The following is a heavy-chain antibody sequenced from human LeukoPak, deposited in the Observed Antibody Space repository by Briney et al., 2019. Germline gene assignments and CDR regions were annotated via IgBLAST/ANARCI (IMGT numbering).Heavy chain of an antibody. CDR3: ARGYCSTNSCYYVS. J-gene: IGHJ5*02. Sequence: PSETLSLTCTVSGGSISSYYWSWIRQPPGKGLEWIGYIYHSGSTKYNPSLESRVTISVDTSKNQFSLRLKSVTAADTAVYYCARGYCSTNSCYYVSWGQGTLVTVSS. CDR2: IYHSGST. V-gene: IGHV4-59*01. CDR1: GGSISSYY. D-gene: IGHD2-2*01.